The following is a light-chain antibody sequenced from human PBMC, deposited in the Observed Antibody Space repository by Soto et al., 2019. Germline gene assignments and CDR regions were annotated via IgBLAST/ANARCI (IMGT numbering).Light chain of an antibody. CDR3: LQYGIVPWT. J-gene: IGKJ1*01. CDR1: QSVIY. CDR2: GAS. Sequence: EIVLTQSPGTLSLSPGERATLSCRASQSVIYLAWYQQKPGQAPRLLFYGASNRATGIPGRFSCSGSGTDFTLTISRMEPEDSAVYYWLQYGIVPWTFGQGTKVEIK. V-gene: IGKV3-20*01.